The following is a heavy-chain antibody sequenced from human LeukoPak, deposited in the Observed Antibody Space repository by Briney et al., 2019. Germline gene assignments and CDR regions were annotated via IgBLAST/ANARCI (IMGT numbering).Heavy chain of an antibody. CDR3: ARDPSRSKILFDY. J-gene: IGHJ4*02. CDR2: IYHSGST. V-gene: IGHV4-30-2*01. D-gene: IGHD2/OR15-2a*01. CDR1: GGSISSGGYY. Sequence: SQTLSLTCTVSGGSISSGGYYWSWIRQPPGKGLEWIGYIYHSGSTYYNPSLKSRVTISVDRSKNQFSLKLSSVTAADTAVYYCARDPSRSKILFDYWGQGTLVTVSS.